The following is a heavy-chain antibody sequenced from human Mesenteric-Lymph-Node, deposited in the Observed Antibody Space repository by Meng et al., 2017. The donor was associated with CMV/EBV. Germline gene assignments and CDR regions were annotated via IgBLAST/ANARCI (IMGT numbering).Heavy chain of an antibody. V-gene: IGHV1-69*05. CDR2: IIPIFGTA. CDR1: GYTFTSYY. J-gene: IGHJ4*02. Sequence: SVKVSCKASGYTFTSYYMHWVRQAPGQGLEWMGGIIPIFGTANYAQKFQGRVTITTDESTSTAYMELSSLRSEDTAVYYCAREPAEDFGVVPGDYWGQGTLVTVSS. D-gene: IGHD3-3*01. CDR3: AREPAEDFGVVPGDY.